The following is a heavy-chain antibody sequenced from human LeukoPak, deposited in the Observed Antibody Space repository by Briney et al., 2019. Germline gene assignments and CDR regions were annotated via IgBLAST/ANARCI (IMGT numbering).Heavy chain of an antibody. CDR3: AKDRGYSPYYFDY. V-gene: IGHV3-9*01. CDR1: GFTFDDYA. J-gene: IGHJ4*02. Sequence: GGSLRLSCAASGFTFDDYAMHWVRQAPGKGLEWVSGISWNSGSIGYADSVKGRFTISRDNAKNSLYLQMNSLRAEDTALYYCAKDRGYSPYYFDYWGQGALVTVSS. D-gene: IGHD3-22*01. CDR2: ISWNSGSI.